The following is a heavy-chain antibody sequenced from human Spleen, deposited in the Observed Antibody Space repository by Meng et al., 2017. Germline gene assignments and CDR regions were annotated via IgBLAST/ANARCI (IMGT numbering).Heavy chain of an antibody. CDR2: LYGDGTT. CDR3: TRGLAPEGYFDL. CDR1: GFTVSSNY. V-gene: IGHV3-53*01. Sequence: EVQLVESGGGLIQPGGSLRLSCAASGFTVSSNYMNWTRQAPGKGLEWVSVLYGDGTTYYAHSVKGRFTISRDNSKNTLYLQMNSLRAEDTAVYYCTRGLAPEGYFDLWGRGTLVTVSS. D-gene: IGHD2-21*01. J-gene: IGHJ2*01.